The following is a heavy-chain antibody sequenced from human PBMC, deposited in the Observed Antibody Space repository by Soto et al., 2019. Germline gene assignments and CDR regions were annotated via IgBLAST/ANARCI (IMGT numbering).Heavy chain of an antibody. CDR3: ARTLGTVTMLHDY. CDR2: ISSSSSYI. V-gene: IGHV3-21*01. CDR1: GFTFSSYS. D-gene: IGHD4-4*01. J-gene: IGHJ4*02. Sequence: GGSLRLSCAASGFTFSSYSMNWVRQAPGKGLEWVSSISSSSSYIYYADSVKGRFAISRDNAKNSLYLQMNSLRAEDTAVYCCARTLGTVTMLHDYWGQGTLVTVSS.